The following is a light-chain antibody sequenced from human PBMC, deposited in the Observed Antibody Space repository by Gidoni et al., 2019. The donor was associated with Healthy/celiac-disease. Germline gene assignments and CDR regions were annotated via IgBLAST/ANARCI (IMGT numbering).Light chain of an antibody. Sequence: QSVLTQPPSVSGAPGPRVTISCTGSSSNIGAGYDVHWYQQLPGTAPKLLSYGTSNRPSGVPDRFSGSKSGTSASLAITGLQAEDEADYYCQSYDSSLSGSVVFGGGTKLTVL. V-gene: IGLV1-40*01. J-gene: IGLJ2*01. CDR3: QSYDSSLSGSVV. CDR1: SSNIGAGYD. CDR2: GTS.